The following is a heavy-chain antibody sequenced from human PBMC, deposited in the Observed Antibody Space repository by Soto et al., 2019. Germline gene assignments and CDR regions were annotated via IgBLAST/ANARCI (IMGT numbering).Heavy chain of an antibody. J-gene: IGHJ4*02. CDR3: AKVVGRSAYYYGSGSHFFDY. V-gene: IGHV3-23*01. CDR2: ISGSGGST. CDR1: GFTFSSYA. D-gene: IGHD3-10*01. Sequence: GGSLRLSCAASGFTFSSYAMSWVRQAPGKGLEWVSAISGSGGSTYYADSVKGRFTISRDNSKNTLYLQMNSLRAEDTAVYYCAKVVGRSAYYYGSGSHFFDYWGQGTLVTVSS.